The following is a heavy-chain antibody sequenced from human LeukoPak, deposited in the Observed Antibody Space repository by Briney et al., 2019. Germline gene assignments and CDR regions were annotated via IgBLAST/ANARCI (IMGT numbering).Heavy chain of an antibody. Sequence: GGSLRLSCATSGFTVRSNYMSWVRQAPGKGLEGVSFVYSDGSTTYADSVKGRFALSRDNFKNTLYLQMNSLRAEDTAIYYCARAGTYGSYDAFDIWGLGTMVTVSS. J-gene: IGHJ3*02. CDR2: VYSDGST. V-gene: IGHV3-53*01. CDR1: GFTVRSNY. CDR3: ARAGTYGSYDAFDI. D-gene: IGHD3-10*01.